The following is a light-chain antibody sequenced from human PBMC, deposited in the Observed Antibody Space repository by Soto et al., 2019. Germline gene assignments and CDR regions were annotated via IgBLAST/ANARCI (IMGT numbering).Light chain of an antibody. J-gene: IGLJ1*01. CDR2: NNN. CDR1: GSNIGTNA. V-gene: IGLV1-44*01. CDR3: AAWDDSLNGYV. Sequence: QSVLTQPPSASGTPGQRVTISCSGGGSNIGTNAVNWYQQLPGTAPKLLIYNNNQRPSGVPDRFSGSKSGTSASLAISGLQSEDEADYYCAAWDDSLNGYVFGTGTKGTV.